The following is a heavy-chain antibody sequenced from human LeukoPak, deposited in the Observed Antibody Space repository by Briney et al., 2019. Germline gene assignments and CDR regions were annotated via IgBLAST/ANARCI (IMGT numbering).Heavy chain of an antibody. CDR3: ARAELWELLSYYYGMDV. D-gene: IGHD1-26*01. CDR2: INAGNGNT. V-gene: IGHV1-3*01. Sequence: ASVKVSCKASGYTFTSYAMHWVRQAPGQRLEWMGWINAGNGNTKYSQKFQGRVTTTRDTSASTAYMELSSLRSEDAAVYYCARAELWELLSYYYGMDVWGQGTTVTVSS. CDR1: GYTFTSYA. J-gene: IGHJ6*02.